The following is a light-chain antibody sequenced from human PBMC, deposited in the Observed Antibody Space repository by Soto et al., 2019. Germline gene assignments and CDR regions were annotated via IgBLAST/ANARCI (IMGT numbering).Light chain of an antibody. CDR1: HDVSSR. V-gene: IGKV3-15*01. Sequence: EIVMTQSPVTLSVSPGERATLSCRASHDVSSRLAWYQQKPGQAPRLLIYDASTSATGLPARFSGSGSGTEFTLTISSLQSEDFAVYYCQHYTNWPLTFGGGTKVEIK. J-gene: IGKJ4*01. CDR2: DAS. CDR3: QHYTNWPLT.